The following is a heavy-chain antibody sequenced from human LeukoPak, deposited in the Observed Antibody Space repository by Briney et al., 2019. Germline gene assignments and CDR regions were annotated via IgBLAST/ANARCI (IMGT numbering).Heavy chain of an antibody. CDR3: AREYQLLDY. CDR1: GFTFSSSA. V-gene: IGHV3-30-3*01. J-gene: IGHJ4*02. D-gene: IGHD2-2*01. CDR2: ISYDGSNK. Sequence: PGGSLRLSCAASGFTFSSSAMTWVRQAPGKGLEWVAVISYDGSNKYYADSVKGRFTISRDNSKNTLYLQMNSLRAEDTAVYYCAREYQLLDYWGQGTLVTVSS.